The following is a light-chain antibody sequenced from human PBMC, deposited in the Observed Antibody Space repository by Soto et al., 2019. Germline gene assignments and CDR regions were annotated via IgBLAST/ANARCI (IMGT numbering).Light chain of an antibody. J-gene: IGKJ4*01. V-gene: IGKV1-12*01. CDR2: SAS. CDR3: QRTNSFPLT. CDR1: QPISGW. Sequence: DIQMTQSPSSVSASVGDRVTITCRASQPISGWLAWYQQKPRQAPKLLIYSASSLQSGVPSRFSGSGSGTDFTLTISSLQSEDFATCYCQRTNSFPLTFGGGSRVDMK.